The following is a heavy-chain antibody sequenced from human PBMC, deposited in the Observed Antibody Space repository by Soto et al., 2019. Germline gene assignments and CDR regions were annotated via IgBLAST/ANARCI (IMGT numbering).Heavy chain of an antibody. CDR1: GFTFSSYG. Sequence: PGGSLRLSCAASGFTFSSYGMHWVRQAPGKGLEWVAVISYDGSNKYYADSVKGRFTISRDNSKNTLYLQMNSLRAEDTAVYYYEKVAPYYDFWSGYEDYCCQGNRGTVSA. CDR2: ISYDGSNK. V-gene: IGHV3-30*18. CDR3: EKVAPYYDFWSGYEDY. J-gene: IGHJ4*02. D-gene: IGHD3-3*01.